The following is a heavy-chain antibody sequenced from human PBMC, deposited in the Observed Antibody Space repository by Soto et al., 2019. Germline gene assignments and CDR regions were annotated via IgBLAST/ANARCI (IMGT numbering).Heavy chain of an antibody. D-gene: IGHD6-6*01. CDR1: GFTLSGYA. CDR2: ISSNGVGT. Sequence: GGSLRLSCAASGFTLSGYAMDWVRQAPGKGLEYVSGISSNGVGTYYANSVQGRFTISRDNSKNTVYLQMGSLRPEDMAVYYCARRARPGFYYMDAWGKGTTLTVSS. J-gene: IGHJ6*03. V-gene: IGHV3-64*01. CDR3: ARRARPGFYYMDA.